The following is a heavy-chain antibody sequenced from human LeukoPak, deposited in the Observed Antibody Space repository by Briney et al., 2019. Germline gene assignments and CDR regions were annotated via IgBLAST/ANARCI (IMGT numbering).Heavy chain of an antibody. Sequence: TGGSLRLSCAASGFTFSSYSMNWVRQAPGKGLEWVSSISSSSSYIYYADSVKGRFTISRDNAKNSLYLQMNSLRAEDTAVYYCAAARKLGYCSSTSCLHGMDVWGQGTTVTVSS. J-gene: IGHJ6*02. CDR3: AAARKLGYCSSTSCLHGMDV. CDR2: ISSSSSYI. CDR1: GFTFSSYS. V-gene: IGHV3-21*01. D-gene: IGHD2-2*01.